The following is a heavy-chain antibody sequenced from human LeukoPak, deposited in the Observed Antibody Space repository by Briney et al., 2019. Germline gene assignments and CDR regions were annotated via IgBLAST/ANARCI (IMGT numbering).Heavy chain of an antibody. V-gene: IGHV7-4-1*02. CDR1: GFTFTSHD. CDR3: ARDQDVMVRGDV. Sequence: ASVKVSCKASGFTFTSHDYNWVRQAPGQGLEWMGYIKTSTGNPTYAQGFTGRFVFSLDTSVSTAYLQINNLKTEDTAVYYCARDQDVMVRGDVWGQGTMVTVSS. J-gene: IGHJ3*01. D-gene: IGHD3-10*01. CDR2: IKTSTGNP.